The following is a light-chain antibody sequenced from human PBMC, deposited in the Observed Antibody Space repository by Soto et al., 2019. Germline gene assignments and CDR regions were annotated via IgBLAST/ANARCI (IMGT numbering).Light chain of an antibody. V-gene: IGLV1-40*01. CDR2: ANI. CDR1: SSNIGAGYD. J-gene: IGLJ1*01. Sequence: QSALTQPPSTSGTPRAEGHHLLHWSSSNIGAGYDVHWYQQLPGTAPKLLIYANINRPAGVPDRFSGSKSGTSASLAITGLQAEDEADYYCQSYDSSPSGYVFGTGTKVTVL. CDR3: QSYDSSPSGYV.